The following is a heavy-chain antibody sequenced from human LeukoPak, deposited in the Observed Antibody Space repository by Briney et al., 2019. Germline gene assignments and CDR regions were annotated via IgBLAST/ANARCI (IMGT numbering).Heavy chain of an antibody. Sequence: ASVKVSCKASGYTFTSHDISWVRQAPGQGLEWMGWISVYYGKTNYAQKLQGRVTMTTDTSTSTAHMELRSLRSDDTAVYYCARGGYRNGYDYWGQGTLVTVSS. J-gene: IGHJ4*02. CDR2: ISVYYGKT. D-gene: IGHD5-18*01. V-gene: IGHV1-18*01. CDR3: ARGGYRNGYDY. CDR1: GYTFTSHD.